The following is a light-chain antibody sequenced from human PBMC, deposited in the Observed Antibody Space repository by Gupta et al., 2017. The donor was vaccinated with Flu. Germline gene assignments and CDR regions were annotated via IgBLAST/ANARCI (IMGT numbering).Light chain of an antibody. CDR1: SSNIGAGYD. J-gene: IGLJ3*02. V-gene: IGLV1-40*01. CDR2: GDS. Sequence: QSVLTQPPSMSGAPGQRVTISCTGSSSNIGAGYDVHWYQQLPGTAPKLLTYGDSNRPSGVPDRFSGSKSGTSASLAITGLQAEDEADDYCQSYDSSLRGGVFGGGTKLTVL. CDR3: QSYDSSLRGGV.